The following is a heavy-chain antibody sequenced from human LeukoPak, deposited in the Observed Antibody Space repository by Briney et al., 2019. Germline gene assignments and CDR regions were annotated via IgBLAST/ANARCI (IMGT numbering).Heavy chain of an antibody. CDR1: GFTFSTYS. CDR2: ISSGSSTM. J-gene: IGHJ4*02. CDR3: ARVAAPRSNDY. Sequence: GGSLRLSCAASGFTFSTYSMNWVRQAPGKGLEWVSYISSGSSTMYYADSVKGRFTISRDNSKNTLYLQMNSLKTEDTAVYFCARVAAPRSNDYWGQGTLVTVSS. D-gene: IGHD6-13*01. V-gene: IGHV3-48*01.